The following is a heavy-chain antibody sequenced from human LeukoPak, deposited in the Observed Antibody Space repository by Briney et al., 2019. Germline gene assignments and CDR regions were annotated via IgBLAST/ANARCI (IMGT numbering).Heavy chain of an antibody. D-gene: IGHD3-22*01. CDR1: GFTVSSNY. V-gene: IGHV3-53*01. Sequence: GGSLRLSCAASGFTVSSNYMSWVRQAPGKGLEWVSVIYSGGSTYYADSVKGRFTISRDNSKNTLYLQMNSLRAEDTAVYYCARTYDSSGYYDDWGQGALVTVSS. CDR2: IYSGGST. J-gene: IGHJ4*02. CDR3: ARTYDSSGYYDD.